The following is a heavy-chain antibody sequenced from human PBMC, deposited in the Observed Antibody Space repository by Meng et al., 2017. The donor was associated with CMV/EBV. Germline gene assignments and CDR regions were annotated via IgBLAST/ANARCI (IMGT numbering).Heavy chain of an antibody. J-gene: IGHJ5*02. CDR3: ARRPLYIVVVPAARNWFDP. Sequence: SETLSLTSAVYGGSFSGYYWSWIRQPPGKGLEWIGEINHSGSTNYNPSLKSRVTISVDTSKNQFSLKLSSVTAADTAVYYCARRPLYIVVVPAARNWFDPWGQGTLVTVSS. CDR2: INHSGST. V-gene: IGHV4-34*01. CDR1: GGSFSGYY. D-gene: IGHD2-2*01.